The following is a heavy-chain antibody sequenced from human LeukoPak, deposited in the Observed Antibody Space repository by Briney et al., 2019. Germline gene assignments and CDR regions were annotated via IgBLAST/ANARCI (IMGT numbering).Heavy chain of an antibody. CDR3: ARHIGYCSSTSCYAFDI. D-gene: IGHD2-2*01. J-gene: IGHJ3*02. V-gene: IGHV4-38-2*01. Sequence: SENLSLTCAVSGYSISSGYYWGWIRQPPGKGLEWIGSIYHSGSTYYNPSLKSRVTISVDTSKNQFSLKLSSVTAADTAVYYCARHIGYCSSTSCYAFDIWGQGTMVTVSS. CDR2: IYHSGST. CDR1: GYSISSGYY.